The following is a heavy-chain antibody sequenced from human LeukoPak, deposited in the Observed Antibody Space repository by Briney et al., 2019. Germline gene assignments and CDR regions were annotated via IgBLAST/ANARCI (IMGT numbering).Heavy chain of an antibody. Sequence: GGSLRLSCAASGFTFSSYSMNWVRQAPGKGLEWVSSISSSSSYIYYADSVKGRFTISRDNAKNSLYLQMNSLRAEDTAVYYCARDRLDIVATRSGFDYWGQGTLVNVSS. D-gene: IGHD5-12*01. CDR2: ISSSSSYI. V-gene: IGHV3-21*01. CDR3: ARDRLDIVATRSGFDY. J-gene: IGHJ4*02. CDR1: GFTFSSYS.